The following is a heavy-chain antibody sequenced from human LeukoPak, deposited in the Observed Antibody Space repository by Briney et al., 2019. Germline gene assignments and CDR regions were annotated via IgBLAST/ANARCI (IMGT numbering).Heavy chain of an antibody. V-gene: IGHV3-20*04. J-gene: IGHJ5*02. CDR3: LSWGVDNP. D-gene: IGHD7-27*01. Sequence: GGSLRLPCAASGFTLDDYGMSWVRQAPGKGLEWVSGINWNGGSTGYADPVKGRFTISRDNAKNSLYLQMNSLRAEDTATYYCLSWGVDNPWGQGTLVTVSS. CDR2: INWNGGST. CDR1: GFTLDDYG.